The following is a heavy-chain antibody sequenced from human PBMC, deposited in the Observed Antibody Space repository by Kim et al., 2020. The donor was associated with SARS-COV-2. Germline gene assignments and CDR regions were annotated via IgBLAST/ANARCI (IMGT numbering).Heavy chain of an antibody. CDR2: INHSGST. J-gene: IGHJ4*02. D-gene: IGHD3-9*01. Sequence: SETLSLTCAVYGGSFSGYYWSWIRQPPGKGLEWIGEINHSGSTNYNPSLKSRVTISVDTSKNQFSLKLSSVAAADTAVYYCARAPSILTGYYRPRSGRRGWDYWGQGTLVTVSS. CDR1: GGSFSGYY. CDR3: ARAPSILTGYYRPRSGRRGWDY. V-gene: IGHV4-34*01.